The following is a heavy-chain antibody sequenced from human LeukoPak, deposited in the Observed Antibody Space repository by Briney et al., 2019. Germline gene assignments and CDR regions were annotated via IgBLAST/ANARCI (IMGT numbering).Heavy chain of an antibody. CDR3: ARDRAWDAFDI. V-gene: IGHV3-30-3*01. Sequence: GGSLRLSCAASGFTFSSYAMHWVRQAPGKGLEWVAVISYDGSNKYYADSVKGRFTISRDNSKNTLYLQMNSLRAEDTAVYYCARDRAWDAFDIWGQGTMVTVSS. CDR2: ISYDGSNK. J-gene: IGHJ3*02. CDR1: GFTFSSYA.